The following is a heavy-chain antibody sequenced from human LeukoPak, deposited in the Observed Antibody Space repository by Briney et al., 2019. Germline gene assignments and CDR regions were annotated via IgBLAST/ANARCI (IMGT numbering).Heavy chain of an antibody. CDR1: GYTFTSYG. CDR2: ISAYNGNT. J-gene: IGHJ5*02. V-gene: IGHV1-18*01. D-gene: IGHD6-19*01. CDR3: ASDPAGTGLFWFDP. Sequence: GASVKVSCKASGYTFTSYGISWVRQAPGQGLEWMGWISAYNGNTNYAQKLQGRVTMTTDTSTSTAYMELRSLRSDDTAVYYCASDPAGTGLFWFDPWGQGTLVTVSS.